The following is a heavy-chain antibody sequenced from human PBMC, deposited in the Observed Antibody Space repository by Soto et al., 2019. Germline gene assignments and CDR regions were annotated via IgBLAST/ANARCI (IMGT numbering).Heavy chain of an antibody. Sequence: PGGSLRLSCAVSGFSFGTYWMSWVRQAPGKGLEWLASIKEDGSERYYLDSVKGRFTISRDNAKDSLSLQMNSLRCEDTAFYYCARDVGPVTIFGEALSGYFDFWGQGTLVTVSS. V-gene: IGHV3-7*03. CDR3: ARDVGPVTIFGEALSGYFDF. D-gene: IGHD3-3*01. CDR1: GFSFGTYW. CDR2: IKEDGSER. J-gene: IGHJ4*02.